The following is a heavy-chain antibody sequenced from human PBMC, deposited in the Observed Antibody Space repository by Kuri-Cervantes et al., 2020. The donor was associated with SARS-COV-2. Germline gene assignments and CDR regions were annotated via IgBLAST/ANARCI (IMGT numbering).Heavy chain of an antibody. V-gene: IGHV3-33*08. CDR1: GFMFSNYA. J-gene: IGHJ6*03. Sequence: GESLKISCAASGFMFSNYAMGWVRQAPGRGLEWVAVIWYDGENEYYAGSVKGRFTISRDNSKNTASLHMNSLRAEDTAMYYCARGAANYYYMDVWGKGTTVTVSS. CDR2: IWYDGENE. CDR3: ARGAANYYYMDV. D-gene: IGHD3-16*01.